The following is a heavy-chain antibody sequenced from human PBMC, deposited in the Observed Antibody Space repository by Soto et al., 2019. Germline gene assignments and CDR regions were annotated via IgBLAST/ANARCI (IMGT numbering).Heavy chain of an antibody. V-gene: IGHV1-69*13. CDR1: GGTFSSYA. CDR3: ARHANYDILTGYYPGSYYYGMAF. J-gene: IGHJ6*02. CDR2: IIPIFGTA. Sequence: SVKVSCKASGGTFSSYAISWVRQAPGQGLGWMGGIIPIFGTANYAQKFQGRVTITADESTSTAYMELSSLRSEDTAVYYCARHANYDILTGYYPGSYYYGMAFWGQGTTVTVSS. D-gene: IGHD3-9*01.